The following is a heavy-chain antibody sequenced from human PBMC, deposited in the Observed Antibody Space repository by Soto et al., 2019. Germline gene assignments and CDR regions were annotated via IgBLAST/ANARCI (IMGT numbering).Heavy chain of an antibody. CDR1: GFIFSTYE. V-gene: IGHV3-48*03. Sequence: EVQLVESGGGLVQPGGSLRLSCAASGFIFSTYEMNWVRQAPGKGLEWVSDINSSGTTIYYADSVKGRFTMSRDNAKNSLYLQMNSLRAEDTAVYYCARGSPYSSGRHFDYWGQGTLVTVSS. CDR3: ARGSPYSSGRHFDY. J-gene: IGHJ4*02. CDR2: INSSGTTI. D-gene: IGHD6-19*01.